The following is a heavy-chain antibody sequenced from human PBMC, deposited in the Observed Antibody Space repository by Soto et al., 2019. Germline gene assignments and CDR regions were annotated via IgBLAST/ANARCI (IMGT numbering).Heavy chain of an antibody. J-gene: IGHJ6*02. CDR2: INPSGGST. V-gene: IGHV1-46*01. CDR3: ARGGPAAGPSSPYWAYGMDV. CDR1: GYTFTSYY. D-gene: IGHD6-25*01. Sequence: QVQLVQSGAEVKKPGASVKVSCKASGYTFTSYYMHWVRQAPGQGLEWMGIINPSGGSTSYAQKCPGRVTMTRDTSTSTVYMELSSLRSEDTAVYYCARGGPAAGPSSPYWAYGMDVWGQGTTVTVSS.